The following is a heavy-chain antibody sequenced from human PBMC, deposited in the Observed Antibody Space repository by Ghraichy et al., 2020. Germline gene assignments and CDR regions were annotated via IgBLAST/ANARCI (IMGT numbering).Heavy chain of an antibody. CDR1: GGSFSGYY. Sequence: SETLSLTCAVYGGSFSGYYWSWIRQPPGKGLEWIGEINHSGSTNYNPSLKSRVTISVDTSKNQFSLKLSSVTAADTAVYYCAAAPYDFWSGYRNLGFDYWGQGTLVTVSS. J-gene: IGHJ4*02. CDR2: INHSGST. CDR3: AAAPYDFWSGYRNLGFDY. D-gene: IGHD3-3*01. V-gene: IGHV4-34*01.